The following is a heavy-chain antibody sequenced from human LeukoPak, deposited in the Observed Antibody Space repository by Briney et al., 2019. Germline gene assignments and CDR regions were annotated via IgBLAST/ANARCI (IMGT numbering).Heavy chain of an antibody. D-gene: IGHD1-14*01. CDR2: ISSSSSYI. Sequence: GGSLRLSCAASGFTYSSYSMNRVRQAPGKGLEWVSSISSSSSYIYYADSVKGRFTISRDNAKNSLYLQMNSLRAEDTAVYYCARLVSVDWFDPWGQGTLVTVSS. J-gene: IGHJ5*02. CDR3: ARLVSVDWFDP. CDR1: GFTYSSYS. V-gene: IGHV3-21*01.